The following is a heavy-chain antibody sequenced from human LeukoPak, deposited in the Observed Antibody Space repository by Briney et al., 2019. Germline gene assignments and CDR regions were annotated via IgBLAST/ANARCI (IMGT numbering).Heavy chain of an antibody. D-gene: IGHD1-20*01. V-gene: IGHV3-20*04. CDR3: ARDRQGITGTEWFDP. CDR1: GFTFGDYG. Sequence: GGSLRLSCEGSGFTFGDYGMSWVRQAPGKGPEWVAGISWNSDSTGYPDSVKGRFTISRDNAKNSLFLQMDSLRVEDAAFYYCARDRQGITGTEWFDPWGQGILVTVSS. J-gene: IGHJ5*02. CDR2: ISWNSDST.